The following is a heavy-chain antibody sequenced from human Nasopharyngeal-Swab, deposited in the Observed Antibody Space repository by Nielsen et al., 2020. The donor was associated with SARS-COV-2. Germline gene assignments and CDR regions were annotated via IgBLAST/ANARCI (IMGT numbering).Heavy chain of an antibody. V-gene: IGHV3-53*04. D-gene: IGHD3-10*01. CDR3: ARGKVRVIWDY. CDR2: IYSGGST. Sequence: GESLKISCAASGFTVSSNYMSWVRQAPGKGLERVSVIYSGGSTYYADSVKGRFAISRHNSKNTLYLQMNSLRAEDTAVYYCARGKVRVIWDYWGQGTLVTVSS. CDR1: GFTVSSNY. J-gene: IGHJ4*02.